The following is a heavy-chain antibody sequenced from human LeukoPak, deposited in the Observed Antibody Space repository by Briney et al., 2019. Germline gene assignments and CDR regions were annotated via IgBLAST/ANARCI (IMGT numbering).Heavy chain of an antibody. CDR3: ASLPNYDILTGYSTASDY. Sequence: GESLKISCQGSGYRFINFWISWVRQMPGKGLEWMGRIDPSDSYTNYSPSFQGHVTISADKSISTAYLQWSSLKASDTAMYYCASLPNYDILTGYSTASDYWGQGTLVTVSS. J-gene: IGHJ4*02. V-gene: IGHV5-10-1*01. CDR2: IDPSDSYT. D-gene: IGHD3-9*01. CDR1: GYRFINFW.